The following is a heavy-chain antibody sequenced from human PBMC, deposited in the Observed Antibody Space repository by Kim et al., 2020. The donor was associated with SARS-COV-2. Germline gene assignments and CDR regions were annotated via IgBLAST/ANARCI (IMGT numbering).Heavy chain of an antibody. D-gene: IGHD5-18*01. J-gene: IGHJ4*02. Sequence: DSIKGRFTSSRDNSKNTLYLQMSSLRAEDTAVYYCVKGQGYSYGYDYFDYWGQGILVTVPS. V-gene: IGHV3-64D*08. CDR3: VKGQGYSYGYDYFDY.